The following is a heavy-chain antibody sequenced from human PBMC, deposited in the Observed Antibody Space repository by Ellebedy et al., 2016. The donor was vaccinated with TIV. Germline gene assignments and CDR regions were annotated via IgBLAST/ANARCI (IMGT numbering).Heavy chain of an antibody. CDR3: ARDGATVNPLDY. D-gene: IGHD1-14*01. J-gene: IGHJ4*02. CDR1: GFTFSSYW. Sequence: GESLKISCAASGFTFSSYWMYWVRQAPGKGLVWVSRINSDGSTTSYPDSVEGRFTISRDNAKTTLHLQMPSLRVEDTGVDYCARDGATVNPLDYWGQGTLVTVSS. CDR2: INSDGSTT. V-gene: IGHV3-74*01.